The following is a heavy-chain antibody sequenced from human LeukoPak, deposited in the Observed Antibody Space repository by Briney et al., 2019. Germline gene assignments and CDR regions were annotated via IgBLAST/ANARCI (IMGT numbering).Heavy chain of an antibody. CDR1: GYTFTSYY. V-gene: IGHV1-46*01. J-gene: IGHJ4*02. CDR2: INPSGGST. D-gene: IGHD4-23*01. Sequence: ASVKVSCKASGYTFTSYYMHWVRQAPGQGLEWMGIINPSGGSTSYAQKFQGRVTMTRDTSTSTVYMELSRLRSDDTAVYYCAKDLAYYGGKGNYFDYWGQGTLVTVSS. CDR3: AKDLAYYGGKGNYFDY.